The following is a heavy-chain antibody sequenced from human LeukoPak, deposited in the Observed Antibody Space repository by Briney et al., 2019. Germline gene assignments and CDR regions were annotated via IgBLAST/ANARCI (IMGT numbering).Heavy chain of an antibody. CDR1: GGSISSGNYY. CDR2: IYTSGST. Sequence: TLSLTCTVSGGSISSGNYYWSWIRKPAGKGLEWIGRIYTSGSTNYNPSLKSRVTISVDTSKNQFSLKLSSVTAADTAVYYCAREGDYYDTSGTLDYWGQGTLATVSS. CDR3: AREGDYYDTSGTLDY. D-gene: IGHD3-22*01. V-gene: IGHV4-61*02. J-gene: IGHJ4*02.